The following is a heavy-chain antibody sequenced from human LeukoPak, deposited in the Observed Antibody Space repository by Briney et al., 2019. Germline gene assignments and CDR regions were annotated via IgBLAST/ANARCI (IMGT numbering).Heavy chain of an antibody. CDR1: GYTFTSYY. CDR2: INPSGGST. D-gene: IGHD5-12*01. Sequence: ASVKVSCKASGYTFTSYYMHWVRQAPGQGLEWMGLINPSGGSTSYAQKFQGRVTMTRDTSTSTVYMELSSLRSEDTAVYYCARDWGGYSGYDPLWYFDLWGRGTLVTVSS. J-gene: IGHJ2*01. CDR3: ARDWGGYSGYDPLWYFDL. V-gene: IGHV1-46*01.